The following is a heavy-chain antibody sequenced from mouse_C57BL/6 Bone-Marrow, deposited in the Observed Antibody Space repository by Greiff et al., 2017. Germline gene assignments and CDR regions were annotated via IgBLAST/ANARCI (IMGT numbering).Heavy chain of an antibody. J-gene: IGHJ1*03. D-gene: IGHD2-3*01. CDR2: ISDGGSYT. Sequence: DVHLVESGGGLVKPGGSLKLSCAASGFTFSSYAMSWVRQTPEKRLEWVATISDGGSYTYYPDNVKGRFTISRDNAKNNLYLQMSHLKSEDTAMYYCARDDGYYVLGYFDVWGTGTTVTVSS. V-gene: IGHV5-4*01. CDR1: GFTFSSYA. CDR3: ARDDGYYVLGYFDV.